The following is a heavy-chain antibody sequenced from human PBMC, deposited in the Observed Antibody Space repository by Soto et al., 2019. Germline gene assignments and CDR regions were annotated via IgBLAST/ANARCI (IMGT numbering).Heavy chain of an antibody. CDR2: FYYSGST. CDR1: GGSISSGGYS. V-gene: IGHV4-61*08. D-gene: IGHD5-18*01. J-gene: IGHJ6*02. CDR3: AISGHSSSYYYYAMDV. Sequence: SETLSLTCAVSGGSISSGGYSWNWIRQPPGKGLEWIGYFYYSGSTNYNPSLKSRVTISVDTSKNQISLKLSSVTAADTAVYYCAISGHSSSYYYYAMDVWGQGTTVT.